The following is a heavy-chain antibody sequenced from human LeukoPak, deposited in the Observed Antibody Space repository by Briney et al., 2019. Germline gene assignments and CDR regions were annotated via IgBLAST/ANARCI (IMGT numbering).Heavy chain of an antibody. CDR1: GFTFSSYW. V-gene: IGHV3-23*01. J-gene: IGHJ4*02. D-gene: IGHD6-19*01. Sequence: GGSLRLSCAASGFTFSSYWMSWVRQAPGKGLEWVSAISGSGGSTYYADSVKGRFTISRDNSKNTLYLQMNSLRAEDTAVYYCAKTSNSYSSGWYPNWGQGTLVTVSS. CDR3: AKTSNSYSSGWYPN. CDR2: ISGSGGST.